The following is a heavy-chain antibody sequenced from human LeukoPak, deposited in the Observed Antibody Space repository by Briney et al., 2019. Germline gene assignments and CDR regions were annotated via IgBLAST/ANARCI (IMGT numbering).Heavy chain of an antibody. CDR3: ARLGSNYVGDAFNI. J-gene: IGHJ3*02. V-gene: IGHV4-30-4*08. CDR1: GGSISSYY. D-gene: IGHD4-11*01. CDR2: IYYSGST. Sequence: ASETLSLTCTVSGGSISSYYWSWIRQPPGKGLEWIGYIYYSGSTYYNPSLKSRVTISVDTSKNQFSLQLSSVTAADTAVYYCARLGSNYVGDAFNIWGQGTVVTVSS.